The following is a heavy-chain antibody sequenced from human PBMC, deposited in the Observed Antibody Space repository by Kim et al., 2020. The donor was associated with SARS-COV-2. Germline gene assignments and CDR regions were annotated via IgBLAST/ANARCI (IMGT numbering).Heavy chain of an antibody. CDR1: GFTFSSYG. CDR3: ARDDVIVGATVDAFDI. CDR2: IWYDGSNK. D-gene: IGHD1-26*01. Sequence: GGSLRLSCAASGFTFSSYGMHWVRQAPGKGLEWVAVIWYDGSNKYYADSVKGRFTISRDNSKNTLYLQMNSLRAEDTAVYYCARDDVIVGATVDAFDIWGQGTMVTVSS. J-gene: IGHJ3*02. V-gene: IGHV3-33*01.